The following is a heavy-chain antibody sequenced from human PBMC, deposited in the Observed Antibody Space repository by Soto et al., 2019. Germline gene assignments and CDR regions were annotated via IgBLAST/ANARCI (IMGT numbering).Heavy chain of an antibody. CDR1: GGSISSGDYY. J-gene: IGHJ4*02. CDR2: ISYSGST. D-gene: IGHD3-16*01. CDR3: ARLFSTVSGVIKARYYFDY. Sequence: SETLSLTCTVSGGSISSGDYYWSWIRQPPGKGLEWIGYISYSGSTYSNPSLRSRVTISVDTSKNQFSLKLSSVTAADTSLYYCARLFSTVSGVIKARYYFDYWGQGTRVTFSS. V-gene: IGHV4-30-4*01.